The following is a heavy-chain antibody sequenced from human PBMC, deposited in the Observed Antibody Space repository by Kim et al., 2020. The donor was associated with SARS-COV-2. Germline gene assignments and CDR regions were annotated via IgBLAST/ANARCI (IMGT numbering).Heavy chain of an antibody. J-gene: IGHJ5*02. D-gene: IGHD2-15*01. Sequence: GESLKISCKGSGYSFTSYWIGWVRQMPGKGLEWMGIIYPGDSDTRYSPSFQGQVTISADKSIGTAYLQWSSLKASDTAMYYCARLKGYCSGGSCGEFDPWGQGTLVTVSS. V-gene: IGHV5-51*01. CDR2: IYPGDSDT. CDR1: GYSFTSYW. CDR3: ARLKGYCSGGSCGEFDP.